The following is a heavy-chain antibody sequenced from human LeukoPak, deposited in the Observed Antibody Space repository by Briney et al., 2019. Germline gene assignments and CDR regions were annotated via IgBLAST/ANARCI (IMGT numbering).Heavy chain of an antibody. Sequence: SVNVSCKASGGTFSSYAISWVRQAPGQGLEWMGGIIPIFGTANYAQKFQGRVTITADESTSTAYMELSSLRSEDTAVYYCARDRAYGGNSFGYWGQGTLVTVSS. J-gene: IGHJ4*02. V-gene: IGHV1-69*13. CDR1: GGTFSSYA. CDR2: IIPIFGTA. CDR3: ARDRAYGGNSFGY. D-gene: IGHD4-23*01.